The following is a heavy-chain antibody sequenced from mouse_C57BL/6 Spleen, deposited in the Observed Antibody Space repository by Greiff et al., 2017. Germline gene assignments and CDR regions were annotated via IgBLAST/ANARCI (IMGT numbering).Heavy chain of an antibody. J-gene: IGHJ3*01. V-gene: IGHV1-69*01. D-gene: IGHD1-1*01. CDR2: IDPSDSYT. Sequence: VQLQQPGAELVMPGASVKLSCKASGYTFTSYWMHWVKQRPGQGLEWIGEIDPSDSYTNYNQKFKGKSTLTVDKSSSTAYMQLSSLTSEDSAVYYWASSAYYFGSSCEAWFAYWGQGTLVTVSA. CDR1: GYTFTSYW. CDR3: ASSAYYFGSSCEAWFAY.